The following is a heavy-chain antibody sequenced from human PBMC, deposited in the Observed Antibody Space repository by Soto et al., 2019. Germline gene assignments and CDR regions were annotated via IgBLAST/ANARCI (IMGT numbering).Heavy chain of an antibody. CDR1: GYTFTTYG. D-gene: IGHD4-17*01. V-gene: IGHV1-18*01. CDR3: ARGATVRDAFDL. J-gene: IGHJ3*01. Sequence: VQLVQSGAEVKKPGASVKVSCKASGYTFTTYGISWVRQAPGQGLEWMGWTSGYNENTNYAQNFQGRVTMTTDTSTSAAYMELRSFRSDDTAVYYCARGATVRDAFDLWGQGTVVTVSS. CDR2: TSGYNENT.